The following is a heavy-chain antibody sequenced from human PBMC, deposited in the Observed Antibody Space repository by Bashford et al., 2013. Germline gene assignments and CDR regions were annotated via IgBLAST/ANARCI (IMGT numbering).Heavy chain of an antibody. D-gene: IGHD2-8*01. CDR2: VNHSGST. CDR3: ARGNGVSSPLGYYYMDV. J-gene: IGHJ6*03. V-gene: IGHV4-34*01. Sequence: SSETLSLTCAVYGGSFSGYYWSWIRQPPGRGWSGLGKVNHSGSTNYNPSLKSRVTISVDTSKNQFSLKLSSVTAADTAVYYCARGNGVSSPLGYYYMDVWGKGTTVTVSS. CDR1: GGSFSGYY.